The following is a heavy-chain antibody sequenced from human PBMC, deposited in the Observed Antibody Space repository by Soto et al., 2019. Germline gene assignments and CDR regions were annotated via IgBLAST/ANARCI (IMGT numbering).Heavy chain of an antibody. CDR1: GVSIDSGGYS. CDR3: ARYSGTYFDY. J-gene: IGHJ4*02. D-gene: IGHD1-26*01. CDR2: IYHIGNT. Sequence: QVQLQESGSGRVKPSQTLSLTCAVSGVSIDSGGYSWSWIRQPPGKGLEWIGDIYHIGNTYYNPSLQSRVTISVDKSKNQISLKMSSMTAADTAVYYCARYSGTYFDYWGQGSLVTVTS. V-gene: IGHV4-30-2*01.